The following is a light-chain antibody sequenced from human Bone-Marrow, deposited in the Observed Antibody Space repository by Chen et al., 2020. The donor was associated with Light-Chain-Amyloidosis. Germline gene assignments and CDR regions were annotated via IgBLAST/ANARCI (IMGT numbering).Light chain of an antibody. J-gene: IGLJ3*02. CDR1: NIGSTS. V-gene: IGLV3-21*02. CDR3: QVWDRSSDRPV. CDR2: EDS. Sequence: SYVLTQPSSVAVAPGQTATIACGGNNIGSTSGHWYQQTPGQAPLLVVYEDSDRPSGIPARLSGSNSGNTATLTIRRFEAGDEADYYCQVWDRSSDRPVFGGGTKLTVL.